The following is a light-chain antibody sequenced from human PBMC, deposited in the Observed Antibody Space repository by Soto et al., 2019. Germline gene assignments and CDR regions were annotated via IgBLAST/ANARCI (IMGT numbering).Light chain of an antibody. V-gene: IGKV3-15*01. Sequence: EIVMTQSPATLSVSPGERATLSCRASQRVSSNLAWYQQKPGQAPRLLIYGASTRATGIPARFSRSGSGTEFTLTISSMQSEDFAVYYCQQYNNWTPWTLGQGTKVEIQ. CDR1: QRVSSN. J-gene: IGKJ1*01. CDR2: GAS. CDR3: QQYNNWTPWT.